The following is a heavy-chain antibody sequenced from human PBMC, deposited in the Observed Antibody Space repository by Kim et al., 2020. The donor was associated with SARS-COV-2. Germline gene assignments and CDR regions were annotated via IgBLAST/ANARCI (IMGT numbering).Heavy chain of an antibody. Sequence: PSLKSRVTISVATYKTQFSLNLKSVTAADTAVYYCARGWATAKRGGPYDYWGQGTLVTVSS. J-gene: IGHJ4*02. V-gene: IGHV4-31*02. D-gene: IGHD5-12*01. CDR3: ARGWATAKRGGPYDY.